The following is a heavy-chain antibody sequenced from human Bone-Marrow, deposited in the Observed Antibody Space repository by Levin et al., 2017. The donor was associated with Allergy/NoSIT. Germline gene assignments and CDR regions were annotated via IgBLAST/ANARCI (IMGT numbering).Heavy chain of an antibody. CDR2: INHSGTT. CDR3: ARGRRSRLASLEHTMFDS. V-gene: IGHV4-34*01. D-gene: IGHD3-3*02. Sequence: KTSETLSLTCVVSGGSFSHYFWTWIRRAPEKEMEWIGEINHSGTTNSNPSLKSRVSLSIDTSKKQLSLNLTSVGAADTAVYYCARGRRSRLASLEHTMFDSWGQGTLVTVSS. J-gene: IGHJ4*02. CDR1: GGSFSHYF.